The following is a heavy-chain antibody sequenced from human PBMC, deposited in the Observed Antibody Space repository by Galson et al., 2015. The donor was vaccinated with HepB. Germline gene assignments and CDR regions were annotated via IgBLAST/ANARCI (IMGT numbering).Heavy chain of an antibody. J-gene: IGHJ4*02. V-gene: IGHV3-23*01. Sequence: SLRLSCAGSGFTFSSYTMNWVRQAPGKGLEWVSAITGDGGIAGYADSVRGRFTISRDNSKNTLYLQMNSLRAEDTAVYYCAKEEPITIITMIVVVQGPFDYWGQGTLVTVSS. CDR3: AKEEPITIITMIVVVQGPFDY. CDR2: ITGDGGIA. D-gene: IGHD3-22*01. CDR1: GFTFSSYT.